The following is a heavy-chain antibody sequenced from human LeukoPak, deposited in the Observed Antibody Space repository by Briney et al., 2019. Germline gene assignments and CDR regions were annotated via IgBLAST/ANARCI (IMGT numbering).Heavy chain of an antibody. J-gene: IGHJ4*02. CDR3: ARDANYDYVWGSYPVY. CDR1: GFTFSSYW. V-gene: IGHV3-7*01. CDR2: IKPDGSEK. D-gene: IGHD3-16*02. Sequence: GGSLRLSCAASGFTFSSYWMSWVRQGPGKGLEWVANIKPDGSEKYYVDSVKGRFTISRDNAKNSLYLQMNSLRAEDTAVYYCARDANYDYVWGSYPVYWGQGTLVTVSS.